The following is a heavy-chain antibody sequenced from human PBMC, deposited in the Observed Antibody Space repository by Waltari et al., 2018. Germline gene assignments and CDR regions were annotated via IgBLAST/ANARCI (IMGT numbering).Heavy chain of an antibody. CDR3: ASSTLLYYYDSSGYEAFDI. V-gene: IGHV4-59*01. D-gene: IGHD3-22*01. CDR2: IYYSGST. Sequence: QVQLQESGPGLVKPSETLSLTCTVSGGSISSYYWSWIRQPPGKGLEWIGYIYYSGSTNYNPSLKSRVTISVDTSKNQFSLKLSSVTAADTAVYYCASSTLLYYYDSSGYEAFDIWGQGTMVTVSS. J-gene: IGHJ3*02. CDR1: GGSISSYY.